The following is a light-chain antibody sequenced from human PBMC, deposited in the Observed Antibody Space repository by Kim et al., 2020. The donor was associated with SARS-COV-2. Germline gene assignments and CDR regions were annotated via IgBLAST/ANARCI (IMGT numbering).Light chain of an antibody. J-gene: IGKJ4*01. CDR2: DAS. Sequence: LAQGERATRSCRASQSVSSYLAWYQQKPGQAPRLLIYDASNRATGIPARFSGSGSWTDFTLTISSLEPEDFAVYYCQQRSNWPLSFGGGTKVDIK. V-gene: IGKV3-11*01. CDR3: QQRSNWPLS. CDR1: QSVSSY.